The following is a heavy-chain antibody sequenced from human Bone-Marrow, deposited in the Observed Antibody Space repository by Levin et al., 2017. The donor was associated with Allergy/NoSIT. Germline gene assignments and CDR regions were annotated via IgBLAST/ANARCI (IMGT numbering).Heavy chain of an antibody. CDR3: ARRQRSVAAAGWGDYYYAMDV. CDR2: IYWDDDK. CDR1: GFSLSTSGVG. D-gene: IGHD6-13*01. V-gene: IGHV2-5*02. J-gene: IGHJ6*02. Sequence: SGPTLVKPTQTLTLTCTFSGFSLSTSGVGVGWIRQPPGKALEWLALIYWDDDKRYSPSLKRRLTITKDTSKNQVVLTMTNMDPVDTATYYCARRQRSVAAAGWGDYYYAMDVWGQGTTVTVSS.